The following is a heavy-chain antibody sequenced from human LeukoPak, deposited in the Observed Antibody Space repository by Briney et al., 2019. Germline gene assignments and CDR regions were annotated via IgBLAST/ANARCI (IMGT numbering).Heavy chain of an antibody. J-gene: IGHJ4*02. Sequence: SETLSLTCTVSGGSISSSSYYWGWIRQSPGKGLDYIGEINDSGSPIYSPSLKSRVTISVDTSKNQFSMNLTSVTAADTAVYYCARGPHQHWPLGQFWGQGSLVTVSS. CDR2: INDSGSP. V-gene: IGHV4-39*07. CDR3: ARGPHQHWPLGQF. D-gene: IGHD2-2*01. CDR1: GGSISSSSYY.